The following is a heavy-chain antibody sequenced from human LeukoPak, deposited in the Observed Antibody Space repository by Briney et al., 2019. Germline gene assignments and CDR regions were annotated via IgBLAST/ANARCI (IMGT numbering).Heavy chain of an antibody. CDR3: ARSLLLWFGEPSGYFDY. CDR1: GGSISSGGYY. Sequence: KTSETLSLTCTVSGGSISSGGYYWSWIRQHPGKGLEWIGYIYYSGSTYYNPSLKSRVTISVDTSKNQFSLKLSSVTAADTAVYYCARSLLLWFGEPSGYFDYWGQGTLVTVSS. V-gene: IGHV4-31*03. D-gene: IGHD3-10*01. CDR2: IYYSGST. J-gene: IGHJ4*02.